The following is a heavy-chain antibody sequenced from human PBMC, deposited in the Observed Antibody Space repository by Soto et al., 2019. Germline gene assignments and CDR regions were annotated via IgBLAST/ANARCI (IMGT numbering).Heavy chain of an antibody. V-gene: IGHV5-51*01. Sequence: GESLKISCKGSGYSFTSYWIGWVRQMPGKGLEWMGIIYSGDSDTRYSPPFQGQVTISADKSISTAYLQWSSLKASDTAMYYCARQDYYGSGSYPDYYYYYGMDVWGQGTTVTVSS. CDR2: IYSGDSDT. D-gene: IGHD3-10*01. CDR3: ARQDYYGSGSYPDYYYYYGMDV. CDR1: GYSFTSYW. J-gene: IGHJ6*02.